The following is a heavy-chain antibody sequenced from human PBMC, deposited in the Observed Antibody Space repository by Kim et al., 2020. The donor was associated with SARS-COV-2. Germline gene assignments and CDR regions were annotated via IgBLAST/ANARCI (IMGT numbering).Heavy chain of an antibody. D-gene: IGHD7-27*01. J-gene: IGHJ3*01. CDR3: TKPRAWGDTFDV. Sequence: YLHPSRRSLVTMSLNTSKNQFALRLSSVTAADTAVYYCTKPRAWGDTFDVWGQGTMVTVSS. V-gene: IGHV4-39*01.